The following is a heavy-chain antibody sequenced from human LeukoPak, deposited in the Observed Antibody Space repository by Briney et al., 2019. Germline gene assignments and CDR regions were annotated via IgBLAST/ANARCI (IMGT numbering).Heavy chain of an antibody. V-gene: IGHV4-34*01. CDR2: INHSGST. CDR1: GGSFSGYY. Sequence: SETLSLTCAVYGGSFSGYYWSWIRQPPGKGLEWIGEINHSGSTNHNPSLKSRVTISVDTSKDQFSLKLSSVTAADTAVYYCASNVLMVYALDYWGQGTLVTVSS. D-gene: IGHD2-8*01. J-gene: IGHJ4*02. CDR3: ASNVLMVYALDY.